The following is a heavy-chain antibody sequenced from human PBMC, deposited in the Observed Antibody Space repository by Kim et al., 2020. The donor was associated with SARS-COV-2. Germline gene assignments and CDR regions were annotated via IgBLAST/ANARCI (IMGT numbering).Heavy chain of an antibody. J-gene: IGHJ3*02. Sequence: SETLSLICGVYGGSFSGYYWSWVRQSPGKGLEWIGDVDPDGGTNYNPSLKSRVNISLDTSKNEFSLNLASVTAADTALYYCAELIVVIYSAGFDIWGPGT. CDR3: AELIVVIYSAGFDI. V-gene: IGHV4-34*01. CDR1: GGSFSGYY. CDR2: VDPDGGT. D-gene: IGHD2-21*01.